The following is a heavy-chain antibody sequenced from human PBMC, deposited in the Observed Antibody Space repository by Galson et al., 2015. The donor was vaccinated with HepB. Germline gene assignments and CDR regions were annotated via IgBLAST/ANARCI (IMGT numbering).Heavy chain of an antibody. J-gene: IGHJ3*02. CDR1: GFTFSSYW. CDR2: IKQDGSEK. V-gene: IGHV3-7*03. Sequence: LRLSCAASGFTFSSYWMSWVRQAPGKGLERVANIKQDGSEKYYVDSVKGRFTISRDNAKNSLYLQMNSLRAEDTAVYYCARAPSGEAFDIWGQGTMVTVSS. CDR3: ARAPSGEAFDI. D-gene: IGHD3-3*01.